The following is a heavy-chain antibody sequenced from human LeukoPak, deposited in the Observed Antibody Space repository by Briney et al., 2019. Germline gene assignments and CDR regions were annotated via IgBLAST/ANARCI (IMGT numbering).Heavy chain of an antibody. V-gene: IGHV4-34*01. CDR2: INHSGST. CDR1: GGSFSGYY. CDR3: ARHSMDTAMAKGPPFFDY. Sequence: SETLSLTCAVYGGSFSGYYWSWIRQPPGKGLEWIGEINHSGSTNYNPSLKSRVTISVDTSKNQFSLKLGSVTAADTAVYYCARHSMDTAMAKGPPFFDYWGQGTLVTVSS. J-gene: IGHJ4*02. D-gene: IGHD5-18*01.